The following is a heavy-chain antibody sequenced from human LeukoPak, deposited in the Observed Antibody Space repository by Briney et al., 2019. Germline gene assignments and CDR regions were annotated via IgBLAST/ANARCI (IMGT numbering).Heavy chain of an antibody. CDR3: AREYRHQPD. V-gene: IGHV1-8*01. CDR1: GYTFTNYD. J-gene: IGHJ4*02. Sequence: GASVKVSCKASGYTFTNYDINWVRQASGQGLEWMGWMNSNSGNTGYAQKFQGRFTMTWDTSISTAYMELSSLRSEDTAVYYCAREYRHQPDWGQGTLVTVSS. CDR2: MNSNSGNT. D-gene: IGHD5-12*01.